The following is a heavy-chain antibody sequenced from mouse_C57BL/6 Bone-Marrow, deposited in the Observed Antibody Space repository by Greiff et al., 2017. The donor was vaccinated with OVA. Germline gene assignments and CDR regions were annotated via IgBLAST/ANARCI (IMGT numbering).Heavy chain of an antibody. CDR1: GFSLTSYG. Sequence: VQLQQSGPGLVQPSQSLSITCTVSGFSLTSYGVHWVRQSPGKGLEWLGVIWSGGSTDYNAAFISRLSISKDNSKSQVFFKMNSLQADDTAIYYCARNPHYYGSSYDYAMDYWGQGTSVTVSS. J-gene: IGHJ4*01. CDR2: IWSGGST. CDR3: ARNPHYYGSSYDYAMDY. V-gene: IGHV2-2*01. D-gene: IGHD1-1*01.